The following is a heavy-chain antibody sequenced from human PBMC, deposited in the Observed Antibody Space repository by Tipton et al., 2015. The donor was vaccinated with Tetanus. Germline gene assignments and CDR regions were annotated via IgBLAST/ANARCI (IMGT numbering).Heavy chain of an antibody. D-gene: IGHD3-22*01. CDR3: ATPYYYDSSGYYQRSEYFQH. Sequence: TLSLTCTVSGGSISSYYWSWIRQPPGKGLEWIGEINHSGSTNYNPSLKSRVTISVDTSKNQFSLKLSSVTAADTAVYYCATPYYYDSSGYYQRSEYFQHWGQGTLVTVSS. V-gene: IGHV4-34*01. CDR1: GGSISSYY. CDR2: INHSGST. J-gene: IGHJ1*01.